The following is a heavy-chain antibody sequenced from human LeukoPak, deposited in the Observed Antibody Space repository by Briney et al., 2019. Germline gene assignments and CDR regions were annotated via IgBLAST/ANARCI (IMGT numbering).Heavy chain of an antibody. CDR2: INPNSGGT. CDR3: ARARWDRARYFDY. J-gene: IGHJ4*02. V-gene: IGHV1-2*02. CDR1: GYTFTGFY. Sequence: ASVKVSCKASGYTFTGFYIHWVRQAPGQGREWMGWINPNSGGTIYAQKFQGRVTMTRDTSINTAYMELSRLRSDDTAVYYCARARWDRARYFDYWGQGTLVTVSS. D-gene: IGHD1-26*01.